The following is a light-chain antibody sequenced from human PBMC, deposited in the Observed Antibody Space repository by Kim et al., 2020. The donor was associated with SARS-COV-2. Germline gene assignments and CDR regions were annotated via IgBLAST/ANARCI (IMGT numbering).Light chain of an antibody. CDR3: QQYGSSPPFT. CDR2: GAS. CDR1: QNFSSRY. J-gene: IGKJ2*01. V-gene: IGKV3-20*01. Sequence: SPGERAVLSCRASQNFSSRYLAWYQQKPGQAPKVLIHGASSRATDIPDRFSGSGSGADFTLTISRLEPDDFAVYYCQQYGSSPPFTFGQGTKLEIK.